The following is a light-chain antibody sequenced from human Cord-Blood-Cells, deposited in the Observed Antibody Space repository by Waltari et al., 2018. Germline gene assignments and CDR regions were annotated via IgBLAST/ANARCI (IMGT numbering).Light chain of an antibody. CDR3: QSYDSSNQV. Sequence: NFMLTQPHSVSESPGKTVTISCTRSSGSIASTYVQWYQQRPGSSPTTVIYEDNQRPSGVPDRFSGSIDSSSTSAALTISGLKTEDGADYYCQSYDSSNQVFGGGTKLTVL. V-gene: IGLV6-57*01. CDR2: EDN. CDR1: SGSIASTY. J-gene: IGLJ3*02.